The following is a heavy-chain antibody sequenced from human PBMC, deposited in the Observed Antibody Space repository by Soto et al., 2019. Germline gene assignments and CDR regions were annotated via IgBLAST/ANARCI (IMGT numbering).Heavy chain of an antibody. CDR1: GGSLSGYY. V-gene: IGHV4-34*01. CDR2: INHSGST. Sequence: LSLTCAVYGGSLSGYYWSWIRQPPGKGLEWIGEINHSGSTNYNPSLKSRVTISVDTSKNQFSLKLSSVTAADTAVYYCARGTVTKYFDYWGQGTLVTVSS. J-gene: IGHJ4*02. CDR3: ARGTVTKYFDY. D-gene: IGHD4-17*01.